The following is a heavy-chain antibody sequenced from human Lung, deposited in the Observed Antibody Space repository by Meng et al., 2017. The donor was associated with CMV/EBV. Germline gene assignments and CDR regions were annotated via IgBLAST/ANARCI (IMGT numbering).Heavy chain of an antibody. CDR1: GGSISSSSYY. D-gene: IGHD1-14*01. CDR3: ARHHHSPTFDY. J-gene: IGHJ4*02. CDR2: VVYSGTT. V-gene: IGHV4-39*01. Sequence: QPEGSGPGLVEPSETLSRTCTVSGGSISSSSYYWAWIRQPPGEGLEWIGSVVYSGTTYYTSSLKSRVSISVDTSKNQFSLKLSSVTAADTAVYYCARHHHSPTFDYWGQGTLVTVSS.